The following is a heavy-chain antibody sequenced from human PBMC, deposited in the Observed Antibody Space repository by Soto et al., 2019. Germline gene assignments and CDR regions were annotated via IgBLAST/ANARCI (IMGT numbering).Heavy chain of an antibody. CDR1: GFTFSSYS. J-gene: IGHJ6*02. CDR3: AREPSGGEWLLYYYYYGMDV. Sequence: GGSLRLSCAASGFTFSSYSMNWVRQAPGKGLEWVSSISSSSSYIYYADSVKGRFTISRDNAKNSLYLQMNSLRAEDTAVYYCAREPSGGEWLLYYYYYGMDVWGQGTTVTVS. CDR2: ISSSSSYI. V-gene: IGHV3-21*01. D-gene: IGHD3-3*01.